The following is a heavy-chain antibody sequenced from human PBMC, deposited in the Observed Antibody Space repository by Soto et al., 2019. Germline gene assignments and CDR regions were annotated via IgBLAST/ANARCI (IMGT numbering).Heavy chain of an antibody. V-gene: IGHV2-5*02. CDR1: GFSLSTSGVG. CDR3: AHRRTSYGPTAVGLDV. D-gene: IGHD5-18*01. CDR2: IYWDDDK. Sequence: QITLRESGPTLVKPTQTLTLTCTFSGFSLSTSGVGVGWIRQPPGKALEWLALIYWDDDKRYSPSLRSRLTITXXTXKXXVGLTMTNMDPVYTATYYCAHRRTSYGPTAVGLDVWGQGTTVTVSS. J-gene: IGHJ6*02.